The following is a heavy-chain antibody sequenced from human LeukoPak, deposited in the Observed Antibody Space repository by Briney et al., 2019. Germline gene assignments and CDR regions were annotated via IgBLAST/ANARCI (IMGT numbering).Heavy chain of an antibody. V-gene: IGHV3-11*04. CDR1: GFTFSDYY. CDR2: ISSSGSTI. CDR3: ARPLIVVVPAAEDY. J-gene: IGHJ4*02. D-gene: IGHD2-2*01. Sequence: GGSLRLSCAASGFTFSDYYMSWIRQAPGKGLEWVSYISSSGSTIYYADSVKGRFTISRDNAKNSLYLQMNSLRAEDTAVYYCARPLIVVVPAAEDYWGQGTLVTVSS.